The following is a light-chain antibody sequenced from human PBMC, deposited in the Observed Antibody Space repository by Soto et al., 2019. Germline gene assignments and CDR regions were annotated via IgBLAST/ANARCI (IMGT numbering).Light chain of an antibody. V-gene: IGLV2-8*01. Sequence: QSALTQPPSASGSPGQSVTISCTGTSSDVGGYNYVYWYQQHPGKVPKLMIYEVSKRPSGVPDRFSGSKSGNTASLTVSGLQAEEEADYYCSSYAGSNNVFGGGTQLTVL. CDR1: SSDVGGYNY. J-gene: IGLJ2*01. CDR2: EVS. CDR3: SSYAGSNNV.